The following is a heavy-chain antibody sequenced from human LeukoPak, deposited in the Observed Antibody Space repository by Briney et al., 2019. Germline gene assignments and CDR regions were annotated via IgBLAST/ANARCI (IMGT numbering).Heavy chain of an antibody. Sequence: GGSLRLSCAASGFTFSSYGMHWVRQAPGKGLEWVAFIRYDGSNKYYADSVKGRFTISRDNSKNTLYLQMNSLRAEDTAVYYCAKGQYGEYPEYYFDYWGQGTLVTVSS. CDR3: AKGQYGEYPEYYFDY. V-gene: IGHV3-30*02. D-gene: IGHD3-10*01. CDR1: GFTFSSYG. CDR2: IRYDGSNK. J-gene: IGHJ4*02.